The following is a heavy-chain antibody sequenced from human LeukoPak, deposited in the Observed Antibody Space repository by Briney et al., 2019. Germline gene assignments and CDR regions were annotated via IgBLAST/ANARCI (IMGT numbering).Heavy chain of an antibody. Sequence: SVKVSCKASGGTFSSYAISWVRQAPGQGLEWMGRIIPILGIANYAQKFQGRVTITADKSTSTAYMELSSLRSEDTAVYYCARGGGSTHTGYYYYYGMDVWGQGTTVTVYS. D-gene: IGHD5-12*01. CDR1: GGTFSSYA. CDR3: ARGGGSTHTGYYYYYGMDV. CDR2: IIPILGIA. V-gene: IGHV1-69*04. J-gene: IGHJ6*02.